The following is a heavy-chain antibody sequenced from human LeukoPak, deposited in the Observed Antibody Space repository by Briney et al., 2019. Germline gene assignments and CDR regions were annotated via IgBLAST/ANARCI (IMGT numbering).Heavy chain of an antibody. CDR2: ISSSSSYI. CDR1: GFTFSSYG. V-gene: IGHV3-21*01. CDR3: ARTRYYYNSRSYGAPYYFDY. Sequence: PGGSLRLSCAASGFTFSSYGMSWVRQAPGKGLEWVSSISSSSSYIYYADSVKGRFTISRDNAKNSLYLQMNSLRAEDTAVYYCARTRYYYNSRSYGAPYYFDYWGQGTLVTVSS. J-gene: IGHJ4*02. D-gene: IGHD3-10*01.